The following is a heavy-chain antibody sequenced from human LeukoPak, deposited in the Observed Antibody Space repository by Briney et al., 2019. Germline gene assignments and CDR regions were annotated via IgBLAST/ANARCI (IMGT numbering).Heavy chain of an antibody. Sequence: ASVKVSCKASGGTFSSYAISWVRQAPGQGLEWMGRIIPILGIANYAQKFQGRVTITADKSTSTAYMELSSLRSEDTAVYYCASWLGIAVADPYYYYGMDVWGQGTTVTVSS. J-gene: IGHJ6*02. CDR3: ASWLGIAVADPYYYYGMDV. CDR2: IIPILGIA. CDR1: GGTFSSYA. D-gene: IGHD6-19*01. V-gene: IGHV1-69*04.